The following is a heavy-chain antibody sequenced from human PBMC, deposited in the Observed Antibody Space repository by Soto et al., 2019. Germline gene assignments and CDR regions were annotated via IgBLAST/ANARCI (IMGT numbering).Heavy chain of an antibody. CDR1: VFSIISSSYD. V-gene: IGHV4-39*01. Sequence: SETLSLTCTLSVFSIISSSYDWGWIRQPPGKGLEWIGSIYYSGSTYYNPSIKSRVTISVDTSKNQFSLKLSSVTAAEKAVYYCERNNITRGYWFDPWGQGTLVTVSS. CDR2: IYYSGST. J-gene: IGHJ5*02. D-gene: IGHD1-20*01. CDR3: ERNNITRGYWFDP.